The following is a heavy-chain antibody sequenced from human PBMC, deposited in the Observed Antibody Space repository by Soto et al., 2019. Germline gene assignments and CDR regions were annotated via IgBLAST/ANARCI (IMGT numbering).Heavy chain of an antibody. CDR2: ISHSGST. J-gene: IGHJ6*02. Sequence: SETLSLTCAVYGGSFSGYYWSWIRQPPGKGLVWIGEISHSGSTTYNPSLKSRVTISIDTSKNQFSLKLSSVAAADTAVYYCARGATTVEHYYYYGMDVWGQGTTVTVSS. V-gene: IGHV4-34*01. D-gene: IGHD4-17*01. CDR1: GGSFSGYY. CDR3: ARGATTVEHYYYYGMDV.